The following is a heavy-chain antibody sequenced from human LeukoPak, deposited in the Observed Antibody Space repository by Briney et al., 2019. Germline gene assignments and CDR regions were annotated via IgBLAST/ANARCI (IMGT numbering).Heavy chain of an antibody. D-gene: IGHD2-2*01. CDR1: GFTFSSYG. Sequence: GGSLRLSCAASGFTFSSYGMHWVRQAPGKGLEWVAFIRYDGSNKYYADSVKGRFTISRDNSKSTLYLQMNSLRAEDTAVYYCARGDDIVVVPAAHADYWGQGTLVTVSS. V-gene: IGHV3-30*02. CDR3: ARGDDIVVVPAAHADY. CDR2: IRYDGSNK. J-gene: IGHJ4*02.